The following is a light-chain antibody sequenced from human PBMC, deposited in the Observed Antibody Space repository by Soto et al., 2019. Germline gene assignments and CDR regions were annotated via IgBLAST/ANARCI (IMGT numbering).Light chain of an antibody. CDR1: QSISSY. J-gene: IGKJ1*01. Sequence: DIKMNQSPSSLSASVGDRVTITCRASQSISSYLNWYQQKPGKAPKLLIYAASSLQSGVPSRFSGSGSGTDFTLTISSLQPEDFATYYCQQYHGYSLTFGQGTKVDVK. V-gene: IGKV1-39*01. CDR2: AAS. CDR3: QQYHGYSLT.